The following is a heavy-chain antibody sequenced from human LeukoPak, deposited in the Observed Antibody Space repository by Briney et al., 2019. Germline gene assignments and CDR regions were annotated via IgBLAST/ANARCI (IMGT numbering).Heavy chain of an antibody. J-gene: IGHJ4*02. CDR2: INPNSGGT. CDR1: GYTFTDYY. Sequence: ASVKVSCKASGYTFTDYYIHWVRQAPGQGLEWMGWINPNSGGTEIAQNFKGRVTMTRDTSISTAYMELNSLRSDDTAVFYCTREDTSSWDYVLHWGQGALVTVSS. V-gene: IGHV1-2*02. D-gene: IGHD4-17*01. CDR3: TREDTSSWDYVLH.